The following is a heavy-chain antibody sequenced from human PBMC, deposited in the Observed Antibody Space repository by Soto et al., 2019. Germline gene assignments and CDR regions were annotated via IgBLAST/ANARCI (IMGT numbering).Heavy chain of an antibody. V-gene: IGHV3-30*18. J-gene: IGHJ4*02. Sequence: QVQLVESGGGVVQPGRSLRLSCAASGFTFSSNGMHWVRQAPGKGLEWVAVISYEGSNNKYADSVKGRFTISRDNSKHPLYLHMNSLRAEDTAVYYCAKAGELATIDYWGQGTLVTVSS. CDR1: GFTFSSNG. D-gene: IGHD1-26*01. CDR2: ISYEGSNN. CDR3: AKAGELATIDY.